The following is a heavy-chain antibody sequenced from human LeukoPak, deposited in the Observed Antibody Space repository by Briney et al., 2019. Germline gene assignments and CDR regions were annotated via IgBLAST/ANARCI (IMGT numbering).Heavy chain of an antibody. CDR3: AKDDYYDSSGYYYSACDY. D-gene: IGHD3-22*01. V-gene: IGHV3-30*02. J-gene: IGHJ4*02. CDR1: GFTFSSYG. Sequence: GGSLRLSCAASGFTFSSYGMHWVRQAPGKGLEWVAFIRCDGSNKYYADSVKGRFTISRDNSKNTLYLQMNSLRAEDTAVYYCAKDDYYDSSGYYYSACDYWGQGTLVTVSS. CDR2: IRCDGSNK.